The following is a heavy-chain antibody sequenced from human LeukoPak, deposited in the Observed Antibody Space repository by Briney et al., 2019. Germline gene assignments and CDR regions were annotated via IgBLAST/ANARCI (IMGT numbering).Heavy chain of an antibody. D-gene: IGHD3-16*01. J-gene: IGHJ4*02. CDR2: IYYSGNT. Sequence: PSETLSLTCTVSGGSISSSSFYWGWIRQPPGKGLEWIGSIYYSGNTNYNPSLKSRVTISVDTSKNQFSLKLSSVTAADTAVYYCARWGPYVIDYWGQGTLVTVSS. CDR1: GGSISSSSFY. CDR3: ARWGPYVIDY. V-gene: IGHV4-39*07.